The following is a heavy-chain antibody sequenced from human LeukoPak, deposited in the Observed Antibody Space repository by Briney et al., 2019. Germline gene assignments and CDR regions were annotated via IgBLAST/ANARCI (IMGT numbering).Heavy chain of an antibody. CDR2: IYYSGST. CDR3: ARRGRGVDY. Sequence: PSETLSLTCAVYGGSFSGYYWSWIRQPPGKGLEWIGSIYYSGSTYYNPSLKSRVTISVDTSKNQFSLKLSSVTAADTAVYYCARRGRGVDYWGQGTLVTVSS. J-gene: IGHJ4*02. CDR1: GGSFSGYY. V-gene: IGHV4-34*01. D-gene: IGHD1-14*01.